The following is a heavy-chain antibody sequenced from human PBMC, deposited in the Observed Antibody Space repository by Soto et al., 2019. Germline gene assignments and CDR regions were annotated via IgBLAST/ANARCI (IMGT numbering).Heavy chain of an antibody. V-gene: IGHV1-18*01. CDR3: ARGRYGDY. J-gene: IGHJ4*02. D-gene: IGHD1-1*01. CDR1: GYAFTTYG. Sequence: QVHLVQSGAEVKKPGASVKVSCKGSGYAFTTYGITWVRQAPGQGLEWMGWISAPNGNTNYAQKLQGRVTLTRDTSTSTAYMELRSLRSDDTAVYYCARGRYGDYWGQGALVTVSS. CDR2: ISAPNGNT.